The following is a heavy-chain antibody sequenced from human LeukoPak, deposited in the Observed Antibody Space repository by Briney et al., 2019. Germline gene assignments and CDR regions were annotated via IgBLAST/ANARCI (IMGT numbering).Heavy chain of an antibody. CDR2: INHSGST. CDR3: ARLGPGWGLYYFDY. D-gene: IGHD2-21*01. Sequence: PSETLSLTCAVYGGSFSGYYWSWIRQPPGKGLEWIGEINHSGSTNYNPSLKSRVTILVDTSKNQFSLKLSSVTAADTAVYYCARLGPGWGLYYFDYWGQGTLVTVSS. CDR1: GGSFSGYY. J-gene: IGHJ4*02. V-gene: IGHV4-34*01.